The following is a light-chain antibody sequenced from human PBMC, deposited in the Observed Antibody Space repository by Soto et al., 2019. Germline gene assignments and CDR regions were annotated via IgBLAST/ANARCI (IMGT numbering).Light chain of an antibody. CDR1: QDITNX. CDR2: DAF. Sequence: DLQMTQSPPSLSASVGDRVTITCQASQDITNXLNWHQHKPGEAPKLLIYDAFNLESEVPSRFSGSGYGTDFTFTISSLLPEDVGTYYCQQHDNLPLTFGGGTKVEIK. J-gene: IGKJ4*01. V-gene: IGKV1-33*01. CDR3: QQHDNLPLT.